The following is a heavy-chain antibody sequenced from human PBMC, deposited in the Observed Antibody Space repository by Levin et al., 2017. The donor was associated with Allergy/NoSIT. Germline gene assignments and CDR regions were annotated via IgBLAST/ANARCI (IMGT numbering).Heavy chain of an antibody. D-gene: IGHD4-11*01. J-gene: IGHJ4*02. CDR1: GGSISSSSYY. CDR2: IYYSGST. V-gene: IGHV4-39*01. Sequence: SETLSLTCTVSGGSISSSSYYWGWIRQPPGKGLEWIGSIYYSGSTYYNPSLKSRVTISVDTSKNQFSLKLSSVTAADTAVYYCARQCSNYRCSQGFDYWGQGTLVTVSS. CDR3: ARQCSNYRCSQGFDY.